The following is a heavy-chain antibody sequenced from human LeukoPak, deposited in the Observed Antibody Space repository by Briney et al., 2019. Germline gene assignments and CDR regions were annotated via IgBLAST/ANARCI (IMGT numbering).Heavy chain of an antibody. D-gene: IGHD4-17*01. Sequence: GASVKVSCKASGYTFTSYGISWVRQAPGQGLEWMGWISAYNGNTNYAQKLQGSVTMTTDTSTSTAYMELRSLRSDDTAVYYCATVTVTGQSDYWGQGTLVTVSS. V-gene: IGHV1-18*01. CDR3: ATVTVTGQSDY. CDR2: ISAYNGNT. CDR1: GYTFTSYG. J-gene: IGHJ4*02.